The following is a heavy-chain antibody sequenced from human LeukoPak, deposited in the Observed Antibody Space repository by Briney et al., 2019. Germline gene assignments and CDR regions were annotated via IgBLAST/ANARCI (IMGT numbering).Heavy chain of an antibody. CDR2: SNHSGST. Sequence: SETLSLTCAVYGGSSSGYFWSWIRQPPGKGPERIGESNHSGSTNYNPSLKSRVTISVDTSKNQFSLKLSSVTAADTAVYYCAKPIPSYGDYSDYWGQGTLVTVSS. CDR1: GGSSSGYF. CDR3: AKPIPSYGDYSDY. J-gene: IGHJ4*02. D-gene: IGHD4-17*01. V-gene: IGHV4-34*01.